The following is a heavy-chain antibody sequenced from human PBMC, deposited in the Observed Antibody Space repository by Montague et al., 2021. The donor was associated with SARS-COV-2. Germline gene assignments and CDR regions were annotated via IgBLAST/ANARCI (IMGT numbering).Heavy chain of an antibody. J-gene: IGHJ3*02. V-gene: IGHV4-31*03. CDR2: IYYSGST. CDR1: GGSISSGGYY. Sequence: TLSLTCTVSGGSISSGGYYWSWIRQHPGKGLEWIGYIYYSGSTYYNPSLKSRVTISVGTSKNQFSLKLSSVTAADTAVYYCARAPTIFGVVISAFDIWGQGTMVTVSS. CDR3: ARAPTIFGVVISAFDI. D-gene: IGHD3-3*01.